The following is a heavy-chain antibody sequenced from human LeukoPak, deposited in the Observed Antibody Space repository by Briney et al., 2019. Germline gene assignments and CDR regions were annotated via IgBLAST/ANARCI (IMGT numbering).Heavy chain of an antibody. CDR1: GYTFTSYA. V-gene: IGHV1-8*02. D-gene: IGHD3-9*01. Sequence: ASVKVSCKASGYTFTSYAMNWVRQATGQGLEWMGWMNPNSANTGYAQKFQGRVTMTEDTSTDTAYMELSSLRSEDTAVYYCATGPKYDILTGYYPGTNYWGQGTLVTVSS. CDR2: MNPNSANT. CDR3: ATGPKYDILTGYYPGTNY. J-gene: IGHJ4*02.